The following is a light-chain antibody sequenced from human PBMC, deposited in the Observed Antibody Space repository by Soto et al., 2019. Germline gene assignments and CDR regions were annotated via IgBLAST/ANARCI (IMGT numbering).Light chain of an antibody. CDR1: QSVSSN. V-gene: IGKV3-15*01. Sequence: EIVMTQSPDILSVSPGERATLSCRASQSVSSNLAWYQQKPGQSPRLLIYGASTRATGIPVRFSGSGSGTDFTLTISSLEPEDFAVYYCQQRSNWPPSITFGQGTRLEIK. J-gene: IGKJ5*01. CDR3: QQRSNWPPSIT. CDR2: GAS.